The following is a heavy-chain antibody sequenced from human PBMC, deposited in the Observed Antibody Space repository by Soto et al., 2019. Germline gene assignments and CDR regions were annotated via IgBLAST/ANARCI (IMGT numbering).Heavy chain of an antibody. CDR2: ISYDGSNK. CDR3: GKGRSYYYYYGVDV. J-gene: IGHJ6*02. CDR1: GFTFSSYA. D-gene: IGHD1-26*01. Sequence: PGGSLRLSCAASGFTFSSYAIHWVRQAPGKGLEWVALISYDGSNKYYADSVKGRFTISRDNSKSTLYLQMNSLRAEDTAVYYCGKGRSYYYYYGVDVWGQGTLVTVSS. V-gene: IGHV3-30-3*02.